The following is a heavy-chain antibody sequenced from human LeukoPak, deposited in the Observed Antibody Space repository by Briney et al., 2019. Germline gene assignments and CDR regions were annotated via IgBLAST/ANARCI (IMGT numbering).Heavy chain of an antibody. V-gene: IGHV3-21*01. CDR3: AIGYSYGSPYYFDY. CDR2: ISSSSSYI. CDR1: GFTFSSYS. D-gene: IGHD5-18*01. Sequence: KPGGSLRLSCAASGFTFSSYSMNWVRQAPGKGLEWVSSISSSSSYIYYADSVKGRFTISRDNVKNSLYLQMNSLRAEDTAVYYCAIGYSYGSPYYFDYWGQGTLVTVSS. J-gene: IGHJ4*02.